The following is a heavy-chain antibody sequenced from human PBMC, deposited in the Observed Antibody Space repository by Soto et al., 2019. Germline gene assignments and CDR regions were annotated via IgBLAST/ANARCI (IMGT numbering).Heavy chain of an antibody. Sequence: ASVKVSCKASGYTFTSYGISWVRQAPGQGLEWMGWISAYNGNTNYAQKLQGRVTMTTDTSTSTAYMELRSLRSDDTAVYYCARGLRGYSGYVHHFDYWGQGTLVTVSS. CDR1: GYTFTSYG. J-gene: IGHJ4*02. CDR3: ARGLRGYSGYVHHFDY. D-gene: IGHD5-12*01. V-gene: IGHV1-18*01. CDR2: ISAYNGNT.